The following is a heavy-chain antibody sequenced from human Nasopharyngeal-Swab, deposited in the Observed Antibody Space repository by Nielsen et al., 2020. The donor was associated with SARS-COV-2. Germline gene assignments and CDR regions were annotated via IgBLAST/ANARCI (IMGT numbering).Heavy chain of an antibody. CDR2: MNPNSGNT. D-gene: IGHD3-10*01. V-gene: IGHV1-8*01. CDR3: ARVVRTRYGSGSYGGFDP. CDR1: GCTFTSYD. J-gene: IGHJ5*02. Sequence: ASVKVSCKASGCTFTSYDINWVRQATGQGLEWMGWMNPNSGNTGYAQKFQGRVTMTRNTSISTAYMELSSLRSEDTAVYYCARVVRTRYGSGSYGGFDPWGQGTLVTVSS.